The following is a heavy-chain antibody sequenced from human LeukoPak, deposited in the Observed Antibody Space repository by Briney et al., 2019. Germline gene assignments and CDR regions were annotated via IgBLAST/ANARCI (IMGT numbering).Heavy chain of an antibody. D-gene: IGHD6-19*01. J-gene: IGHJ6*03. V-gene: IGHV4-4*07. CDR1: GGSISSYY. CDR3: ARGLVAGMWYYYYMDV. CDR2: IYTSGST. Sequence: PSETLSLTCTVSGGSISSYYWSWIRQPAGKGLEWIGRIYTSGSTNYNPSLKSRVTISVDTSKNQFSLKLSSVTAADTAVYYCARGLVAGMWYYYYMDVWGKGTTVTVSS.